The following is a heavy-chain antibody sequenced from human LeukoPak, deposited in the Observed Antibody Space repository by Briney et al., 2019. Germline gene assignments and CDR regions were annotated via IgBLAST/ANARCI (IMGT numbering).Heavy chain of an antibody. V-gene: IGHV4-61*02. CDR1: GASISSGNYY. J-gene: IGHJ4*01. CDR2: IHVTGRT. CDR3: ARSMVTTDRNFDH. D-gene: IGHD2-21*02. Sequence: PSETLSLTCTVSGASISSGNYYWSWIRQTAGKGLEWIGRIHVTGRTDYNPSLTSRVTISLDTSKNQFSLSLNSVTAADTAVFYCARSMVTTDRNFDHWGQGTLVTVSS.